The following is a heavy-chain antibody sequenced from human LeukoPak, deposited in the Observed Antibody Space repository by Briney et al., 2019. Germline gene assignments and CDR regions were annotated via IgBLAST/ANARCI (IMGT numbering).Heavy chain of an antibody. V-gene: IGHV4-31*03. CDR3: ARVLLWFGELPQAYFDY. J-gene: IGHJ4*02. Sequence: SETLSLTCTVSGGSISSGGYYWSWIRQHPGKGLEWIGYIYYSGSTYYNPSLKSRVTISVDTSKNQFSLKLSSVTAADTAVYYCARVLLWFGELPQAYFDYWGQGTLVTVSS. D-gene: IGHD3-10*01. CDR2: IYYSGST. CDR1: GGSISSGGYY.